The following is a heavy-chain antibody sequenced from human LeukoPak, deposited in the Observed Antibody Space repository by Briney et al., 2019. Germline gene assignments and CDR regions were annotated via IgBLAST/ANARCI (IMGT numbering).Heavy chain of an antibody. J-gene: IGHJ4*02. CDR3: ARASRKRWLQPAPLEY. CDR1: GGSIRSSYYY. Sequence: SETLSLTCTVSGGSIRSSYYYWGWIRQPPGKGLEWIGSIYDSGSTYYNPSLKSRVTISVDTSKNQFSLKLNSVTAADTAVYYCARASRKRWLQPAPLEYWGQGTLVTVSS. V-gene: IGHV4-39*01. CDR2: IYDSGST. D-gene: IGHD5-24*01.